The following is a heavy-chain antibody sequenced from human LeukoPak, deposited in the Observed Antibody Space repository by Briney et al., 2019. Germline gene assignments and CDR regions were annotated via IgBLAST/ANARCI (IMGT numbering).Heavy chain of an antibody. CDR1: GATFSNST. D-gene: IGHD3-22*01. V-gene: IGHV1-69*01. CDR3: ARESTDYYDSSGPEGRYDAFDI. J-gene: IGHJ3*02. Sequence: GSSVKVSCKASGATFSNSTIAWVRQAPGQGLEWMGGIIPIFATANYAQKFQGRVTIIADESTCTDSMDLSSLRSDDTAVYYCARESTDYYDSSGPEGRYDAFDIWGQGTMVTVSS. CDR2: IIPIFATA.